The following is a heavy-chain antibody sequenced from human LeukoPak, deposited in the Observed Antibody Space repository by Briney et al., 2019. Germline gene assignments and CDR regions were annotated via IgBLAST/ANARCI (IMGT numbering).Heavy chain of an antibody. CDR3: ARTVAVAGQYYFDY. J-gene: IGHJ4*02. V-gene: IGHV1-18*01. CDR2: ISAYNGNT. CDR1: GYTFTSYG. Sequence: ASVKVSCKASGYTFTSYGISWVRQAPGQGLEWMGWISAYNGNTNYAQKLQGRVTMTTDTSMSTAYMELRSLRSDDTAVYYCARTVAVAGQYYFDYWGQGTLVTVSS. D-gene: IGHD6-19*01.